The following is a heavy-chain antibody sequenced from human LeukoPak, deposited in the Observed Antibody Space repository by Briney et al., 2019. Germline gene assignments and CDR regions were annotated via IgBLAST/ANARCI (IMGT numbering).Heavy chain of an antibody. CDR1: GFTFSSYA. CDR2: IKRKSDGGAT. CDR3: TATLGY. D-gene: IGHD3-16*01. J-gene: IGHJ4*02. Sequence: GGSLRLSCAASGFTFSSYAMTWVRQAPGKGLEWVGRIKRKSDGGATDYAVPVKGRFTISRDDSKNTLYLQMNSLKTDDTAVYFCTATLGYWGQGTLVTVSS. V-gene: IGHV3-15*01.